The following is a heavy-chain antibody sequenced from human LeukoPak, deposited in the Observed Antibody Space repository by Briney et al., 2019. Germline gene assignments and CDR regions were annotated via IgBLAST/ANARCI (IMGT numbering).Heavy chain of an antibody. CDR2: IYYSGST. J-gene: IGHJ4*02. V-gene: IGHV4-59*01. Sequence: SETLSLTCTVSGGSISSYYWSWIRQPPGKGLEWIGYIYYSGSTNYNPSLTSRVTISEDTSKNQFSLKLSSVAAEDTAVYYCARSSDGYKVDYWGQGTLVTVSS. CDR1: GGSISSYY. D-gene: IGHD5-24*01. CDR3: ARSSDGYKVDY.